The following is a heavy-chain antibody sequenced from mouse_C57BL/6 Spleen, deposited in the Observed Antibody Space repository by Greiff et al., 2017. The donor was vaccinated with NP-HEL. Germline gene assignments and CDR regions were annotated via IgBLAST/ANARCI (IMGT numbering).Heavy chain of an antibody. Sequence: QVQLKQSGAELVKPGASVKMSCKASGYTFTTYPIEWMKQNHGKSLEWIGNFHPYNDDTKYNEKFKGKATLTVEKSSSTVYLELSRLTSDDSAVYYCARGLLDSSGYIYAMDYWGQGTSVTVSS. CDR3: ARGLLDSSGYIYAMDY. J-gene: IGHJ4*01. V-gene: IGHV1-47*01. CDR2: FHPYNDDT. CDR1: GYTFTTYP. D-gene: IGHD3-2*02.